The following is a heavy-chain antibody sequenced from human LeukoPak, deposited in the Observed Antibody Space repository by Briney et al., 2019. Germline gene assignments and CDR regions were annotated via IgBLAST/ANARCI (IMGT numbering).Heavy chain of an antibody. Sequence: GGSLRLSCAASGFTFNAYWMTWVRQAPGKGLEWVASIKEDGSKKYYMDSVKGRFTISRDNAQKSLYLEMNSLRVEDTAVYYCARAVTSTEGYWGQGTLVTVSS. CDR1: GFTFNAYW. CDR3: ARAVTSTEGY. CDR2: IKEDGSKK. V-gene: IGHV3-7*03. J-gene: IGHJ4*02.